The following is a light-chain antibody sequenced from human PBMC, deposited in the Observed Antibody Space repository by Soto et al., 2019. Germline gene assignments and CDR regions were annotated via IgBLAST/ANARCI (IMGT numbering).Light chain of an antibody. V-gene: IGKV1-5*01. CDR3: QQYNTYST. J-gene: IGKJ5*01. Sequence: DIQMTQSPSTLSASVGDRVTITCRASESIRTWLAWYQHKPGKAPKFLIYAASSLQSGVPSRFSGSGSGTEFTLTISSLQPDDFATYYCQQYNTYSTFGQGTRLEIK. CDR2: AAS. CDR1: ESIRTW.